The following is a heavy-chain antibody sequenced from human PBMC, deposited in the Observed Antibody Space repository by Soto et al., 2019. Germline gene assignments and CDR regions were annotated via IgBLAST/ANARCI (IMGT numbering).Heavy chain of an antibody. Sequence: SETLSLTCTVSGGSISSYYWSWFRQPPGKGLEWIAYIYYSGNTNYNPTDYNPSLKSRVTISVDTSKNQFSLKLSSVTAADTAVYYCARSIAVASFYGMDVWGQGTTVTVSS. V-gene: IGHV4-59*01. CDR3: ARSIAVASFYGMDV. CDR1: GGSISSYY. CDR2: IYYSGNT. D-gene: IGHD6-19*01. J-gene: IGHJ6*02.